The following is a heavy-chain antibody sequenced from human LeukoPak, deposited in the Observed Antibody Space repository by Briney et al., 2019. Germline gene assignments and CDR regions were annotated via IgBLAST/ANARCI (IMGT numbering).Heavy chain of an antibody. V-gene: IGHV3-74*01. CDR3: ARVSMTTMYYFDY. Sequence: GGSLRLSCAASGFTFSSYWMHWVRQAPGKGLVWVSRINSDGSSTSYADSVKGRFTISRDNAKNMLYLQMNSLRAEDTAVYYCARVSMTTMYYFDYWGQGTLVTVSS. J-gene: IGHJ4*02. D-gene: IGHD5-24*01. CDR2: INSDGSST. CDR1: GFTFSSYW.